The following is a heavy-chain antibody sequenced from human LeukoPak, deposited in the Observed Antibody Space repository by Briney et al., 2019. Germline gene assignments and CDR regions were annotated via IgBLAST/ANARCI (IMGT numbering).Heavy chain of an antibody. CDR2: NSRSSTTI. J-gene: IGHJ4*02. Sequence: GGSLRLSCAASGFTFSAYNMYWVRQAPGKGLEWISYNSRSSTTIYYADSAKGRFTISRDDAKNSLYLQINSLRDEDTAVYYCARAAGYYAPFDYWGQGTLVTVSS. V-gene: IGHV3-48*02. CDR3: ARAAGYYAPFDY. CDR1: GFTFSAYN. D-gene: IGHD2-2*01.